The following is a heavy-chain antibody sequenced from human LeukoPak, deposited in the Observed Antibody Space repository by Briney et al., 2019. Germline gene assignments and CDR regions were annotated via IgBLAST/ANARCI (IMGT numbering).Heavy chain of an antibody. CDR3: ASSLILTGYYLAFDI. CDR2: IKQDGSEK. CDR1: GFIFSSYW. Sequence: GGSLRLSCAASGFIFSSYWVSWVRQAPGKGLEWVANIKQDGSEKYYVDSVKGRFTISRDNAKNSLYLQMNSLRAEDTAVYYCASSLILTGYYLAFDIWGQGTMVTVSS. J-gene: IGHJ3*02. V-gene: IGHV3-7*01. D-gene: IGHD3-9*01.